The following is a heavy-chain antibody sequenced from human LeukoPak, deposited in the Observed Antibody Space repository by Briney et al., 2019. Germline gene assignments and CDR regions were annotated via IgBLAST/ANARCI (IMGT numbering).Heavy chain of an antibody. D-gene: IGHD5-12*01. V-gene: IGHV1-8*01. Sequence: ASVKVSCKASGYTFSDYDISWVRQATGQGLEWMGWMNPNSGNTGYAEKFQGRVTMTRDTSTNTAYMELTSLTSEDMAVYYCARNSGLADYWGQGTLVTVAS. CDR3: ARNSGLADY. CDR1: GYTFSDYD. CDR2: MNPNSGNT. J-gene: IGHJ4*02.